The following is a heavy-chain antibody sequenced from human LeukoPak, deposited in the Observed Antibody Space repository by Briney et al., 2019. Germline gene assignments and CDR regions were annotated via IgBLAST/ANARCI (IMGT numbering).Heavy chain of an antibody. D-gene: IGHD3-3*01. J-gene: IGHJ4*02. CDR1: GYTFTGYY. Sequence: GASVKVSCKASGYTFTGYYMHWVRQAPGQGLEWMGWINPNSGGTNYAQKFQGRVTMTRDTSISTPYMELSRLRSDDTAVYYCARDSRVTIFGVAPGDYWGQGTLVTVSS. V-gene: IGHV1-2*02. CDR2: INPNSGGT. CDR3: ARDSRVTIFGVAPGDY.